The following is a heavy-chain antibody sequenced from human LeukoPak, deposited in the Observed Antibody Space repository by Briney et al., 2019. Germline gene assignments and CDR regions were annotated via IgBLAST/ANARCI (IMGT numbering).Heavy chain of an antibody. J-gene: IGHJ3*02. CDR1: GYTLTGYY. CDR2: INPNSGGT. V-gene: IGHV1-2*02. Sequence: ASVKVSCTASGYTLTGYYMHWVRQAPGQGLEWMGWINPNSGGTNYAQKFQGRVTMTRGTSISTAYMELSRLRSDDTAVYYCARVTGDAFDIWGQGTMVTVSS. CDR3: ARVTGDAFDI. D-gene: IGHD5-18*01.